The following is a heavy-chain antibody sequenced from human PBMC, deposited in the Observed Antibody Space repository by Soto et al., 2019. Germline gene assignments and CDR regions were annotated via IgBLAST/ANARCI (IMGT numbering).Heavy chain of an antibody. CDR2: ISYDGSNK. J-gene: IGHJ4*02. D-gene: IGHD3-3*01. CDR1: GFTFSSYG. CDR3: AKDGDFWRPPGGDY. Sequence: QVQLVESGGGVVKPGRSLRLSCAASGFTFSSYGMHWVRQAPGKGLEWVAVISYDGSNKYYADSVKGRFTISRDNSKNTLYLQMNSLRAEDTAVYYCAKDGDFWRPPGGDYWGQGTLVTVSS. V-gene: IGHV3-30*18.